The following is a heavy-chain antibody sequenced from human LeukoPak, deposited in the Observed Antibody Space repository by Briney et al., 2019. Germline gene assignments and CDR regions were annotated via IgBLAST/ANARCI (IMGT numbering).Heavy chain of an antibody. CDR1: GFTFSSYW. CDR3: ARSSITMIVVVIPYDDAFDI. CDR2: INSDGSST. Sequence: GGSLRLSCAASGFTFSSYWMHWVRQAPGKGLVWVSRINSDGSSTSYADSVKGRFTISRDNAKNTLYLQMNSLRAEDMAVYYCARSSITMIVVVIPYDDAFDIWGQGTMVTVSS. V-gene: IGHV3-74*01. D-gene: IGHD3-22*01. J-gene: IGHJ3*02.